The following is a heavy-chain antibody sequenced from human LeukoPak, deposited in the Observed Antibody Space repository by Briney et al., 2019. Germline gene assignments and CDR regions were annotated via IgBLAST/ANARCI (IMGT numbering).Heavy chain of an antibody. D-gene: IGHD5-24*01. Sequence: SETLSLTCTVSGGSISSHYWSWIRHPPGKGLEWIGYIYYSGSTNYNPSLKSRVTISVDTSKNQFSLKLSSVTAADTAVYYCARGDGYKAAFDYWGQGTLVTVSS. CDR3: ARGDGYKAAFDY. CDR2: IYYSGST. CDR1: GGSISSHY. V-gene: IGHV4-59*11. J-gene: IGHJ4*02.